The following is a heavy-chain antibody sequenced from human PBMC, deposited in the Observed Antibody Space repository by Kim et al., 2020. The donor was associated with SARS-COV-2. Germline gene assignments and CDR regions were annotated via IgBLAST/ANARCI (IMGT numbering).Heavy chain of an antibody. CDR2: IYYSGST. J-gene: IGHJ4*02. Sequence: SETLSLTCTVSGGSISSSSYYWGWIRQPPGKGLEWIGSIYYSGSTYYNPSLKSRVTISVDTSKNQFSLKLSSVTAADTAVYYCARHGGSSWFAFDYWGQGTLVTVSS. D-gene: IGHD6-13*01. V-gene: IGHV4-39*01. CDR1: GGSISSSSYY. CDR3: ARHGGSSWFAFDY.